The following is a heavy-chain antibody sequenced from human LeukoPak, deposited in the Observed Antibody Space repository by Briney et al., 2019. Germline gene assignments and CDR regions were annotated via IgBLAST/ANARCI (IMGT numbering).Heavy chain of an antibody. CDR2: IYYSGST. V-gene: IGHV4-39*07. CDR1: GGSISSSSYY. CDR3: ARLTTVTYFDY. J-gene: IGHJ4*02. D-gene: IGHD4-17*01. Sequence: PSEPLSLTCTVSGGSISSSSYYWGWIRQPTGKGLEWIGSIYYSGSTYYNPSLKSRVTISVDTSKNQFSLKLSSVNAADTAVYYCARLTTVTYFDYWGQGTLVTVSS.